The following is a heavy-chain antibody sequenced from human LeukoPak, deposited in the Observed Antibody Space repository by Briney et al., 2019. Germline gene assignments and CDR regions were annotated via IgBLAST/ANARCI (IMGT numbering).Heavy chain of an antibody. J-gene: IGHJ4*02. CDR3: ARDFDCSGGSCHYYFDY. CDR2: IIPIFGTA. CDR1: GGTFSSYA. V-gene: IGHV1-69*05. Sequence: SVKLSCKASGGTFSSYAISWVRQAPGQGLEWMGRIIPIFGTANYAQKFQGRVTITTDESTSTAYMELSSLRSEDTAVYYCARDFDCSGGSCHYYFDYWGQGTLVTVSS. D-gene: IGHD2-15*01.